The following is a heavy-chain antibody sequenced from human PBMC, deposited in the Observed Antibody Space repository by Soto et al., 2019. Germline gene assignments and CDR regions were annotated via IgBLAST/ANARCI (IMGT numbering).Heavy chain of an antibody. V-gene: IGHV3-23*01. CDR3: AKSGLVRWYFDL. Sequence: GGSLRLSCAASGFTFSSYAMNWVRQAPGRGLEWVSSISGPGGGTYYADSVQGRFTISRDNSKNTLYLQMNSLRAEDTAIYYCAKSGLVRWYFDLWGRGTLLTVSS. CDR2: ISGPGGGT. J-gene: IGHJ2*01. CDR1: GFTFSSYA. D-gene: IGHD6-6*01.